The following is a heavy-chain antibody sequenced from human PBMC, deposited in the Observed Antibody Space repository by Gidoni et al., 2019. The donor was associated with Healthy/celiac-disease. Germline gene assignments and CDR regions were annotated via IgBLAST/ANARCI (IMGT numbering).Heavy chain of an antibody. CDR2: IWYDGSNK. CDR3: ARDLIRYNWNDYYYYYGMDV. V-gene: IGHV3-33*01. D-gene: IGHD1-1*01. CDR1: GFTFSSYG. J-gene: IGHJ6*02. Sequence: QVQLVESGGGVVQPGRSLRLSCAASGFTFSSYGMHWVRQAPGKGLEWVAVIWYDGSNKYYADSVKGRFTISRDNSKNTLYLQMNSLRAEDTAVYYCARDLIRYNWNDYYYYYGMDVWGQGTTVTVSS.